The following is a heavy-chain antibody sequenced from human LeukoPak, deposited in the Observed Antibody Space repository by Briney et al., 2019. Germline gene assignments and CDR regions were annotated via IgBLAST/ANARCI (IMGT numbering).Heavy chain of an antibody. D-gene: IGHD1-1*01. Sequence: PGGSLRLSCAASGFTFSNAWMSWVRQAPGKGLEWVAFIRYDGSNKYYADSVKGRFTISRDNSKNTLYLQMNSLRAEDTAVYYCAKERGNWNDPFDYWGQGTLVTVSS. J-gene: IGHJ4*02. CDR3: AKERGNWNDPFDY. CDR1: GFTFSNAW. V-gene: IGHV3-30*02. CDR2: IRYDGSNK.